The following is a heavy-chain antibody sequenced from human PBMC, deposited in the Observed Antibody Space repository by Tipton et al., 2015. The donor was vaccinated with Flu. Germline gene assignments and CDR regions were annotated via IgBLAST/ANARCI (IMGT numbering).Heavy chain of an antibody. CDR1: GDSIGSGYY. V-gene: IGHV4-38-2*01. CDR2: IYHSGTT. J-gene: IGHJ4*02. D-gene: IGHD3-10*02. CDR3: ARHTGDSVRGVIDY. Sequence: LSLTCSVSGDSIGSGYYWGWIRQPPGKGLEWIGTIYHSGTTYYNPSLKSRLTISVDTSKNQFSLRLSSVTAADTAVYYCARHTGDSVRGVIDYWGQGTLVTVSS.